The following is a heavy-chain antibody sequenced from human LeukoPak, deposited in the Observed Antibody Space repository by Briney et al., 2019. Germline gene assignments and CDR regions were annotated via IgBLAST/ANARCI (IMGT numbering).Heavy chain of an antibody. J-gene: IGHJ4*02. D-gene: IGHD2-15*01. CDR3: ARGSVGTPPPFDY. V-gene: IGHV3-30-3*01. Sequence: GGSLRLSCAASGFTFSNYAMSWVRQAPGKGLDWVALISDDGSGKYYADSVKGRFIISRDGSTLYLEMNSLRNEDTAVYYCARGSVGTPPPFDYWGQGTLVTVSS. CDR1: GFTFSNYA. CDR2: ISDDGSGK.